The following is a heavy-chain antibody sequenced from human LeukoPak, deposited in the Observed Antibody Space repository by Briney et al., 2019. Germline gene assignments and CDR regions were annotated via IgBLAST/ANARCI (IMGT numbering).Heavy chain of an antibody. V-gene: IGHV1-18*01. Sequence: ASVKVSCKASGYTFTSYGISWVRQAPEQGLEWMGWISAYNGNTNYAQKLQGRVTMTTDTSTSTAYMELRSLRSDDTAVYYCARVTWGYYYDSSGYSYWGQGTLVTVSS. CDR1: GYTFTSYG. J-gene: IGHJ4*02. D-gene: IGHD3-22*01. CDR2: ISAYNGNT. CDR3: ARVTWGYYYDSSGYSY.